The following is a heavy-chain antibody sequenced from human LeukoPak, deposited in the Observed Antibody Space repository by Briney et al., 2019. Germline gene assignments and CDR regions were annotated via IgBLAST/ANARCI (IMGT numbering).Heavy chain of an antibody. D-gene: IGHD3-16*01. CDR1: GFTFSGYG. CDR2: VRYDSSNK. J-gene: IGHJ6*03. CDR3: ARVSLPAGGYYYMDV. V-gene: IGHV3-30*02. Sequence: PGGSLRLSCAASGFTFSGYGMHWVRQAPGKGLEWVAFVRYDSSNKYYADSVKGRFTVSRDNSKNMLYLQMNSLRAEDTAVYYCARVSLPAGGYYYMDVWGKGTTVTVSS.